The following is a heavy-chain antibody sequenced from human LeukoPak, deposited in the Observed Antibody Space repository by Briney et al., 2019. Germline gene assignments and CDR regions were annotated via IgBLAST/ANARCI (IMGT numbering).Heavy chain of an antibody. Sequence: GGSLRLSCAASGFTFSSYGMSWVRQAPGKGLEWVSAISGSGGSTYYADSVKGRFTISRDNSKNTLYLQMNSLGAEDTAVYYCAKEEVATILSHWFDPWGQGTLVTVSS. V-gene: IGHV3-23*01. CDR3: AKEEVATILSHWFDP. J-gene: IGHJ5*02. D-gene: IGHD5-12*01. CDR1: GFTFSSYG. CDR2: ISGSGGST.